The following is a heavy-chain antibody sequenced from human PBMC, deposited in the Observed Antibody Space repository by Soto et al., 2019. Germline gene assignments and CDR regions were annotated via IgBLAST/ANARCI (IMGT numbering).Heavy chain of an antibody. CDR2: ISGYNANT. V-gene: IGHV1-18*01. Sequence: QVQLVQSGAEVKKPGASVKVSCKASGYTFTGYGIGWVRQAPGQGLEWMGWISGYNANTNYPQKLQGRITMTTDTSTSTAYMGLRSLRSDDTAVYYCARGGYYYDSSGYYSDYWGQGTLVTVSS. CDR3: ARGGYYYDSSGYYSDY. CDR1: GYTFTGYG. J-gene: IGHJ4*02. D-gene: IGHD3-22*01.